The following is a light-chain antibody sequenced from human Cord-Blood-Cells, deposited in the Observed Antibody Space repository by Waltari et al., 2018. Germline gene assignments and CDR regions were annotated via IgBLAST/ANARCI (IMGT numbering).Light chain of an antibody. Sequence: VSVSPGQTASITCSGDKLGDKYACWYQQKPGQSPVLVIYQDSKRPSGIPERFSGSNSGNTATLTISGTQAMDEADYYCQAWDSSIVVFGGGTKLTVL. J-gene: IGLJ2*01. CDR2: QDS. CDR1: KLGDKY. CDR3: QAWDSSIVV. V-gene: IGLV3-1*01.